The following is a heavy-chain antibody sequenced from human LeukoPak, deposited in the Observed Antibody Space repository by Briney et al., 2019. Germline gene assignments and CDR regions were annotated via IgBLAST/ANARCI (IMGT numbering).Heavy chain of an antibody. D-gene: IGHD5-24*01. CDR2: INHSGST. J-gene: IGHJ4*02. Sequence: SETLSLTCAVYGGSFSGYYLSWIRQPPGKGLEWIGEINHSGSTNYNPSLKSRVTISVDTSKNQFSLKLSSVTAADTAVYYCARGRWLQKYFDYWGQGTLVTVSS. CDR3: ARGRWLQKYFDY. V-gene: IGHV4-34*01. CDR1: GGSFSGYY.